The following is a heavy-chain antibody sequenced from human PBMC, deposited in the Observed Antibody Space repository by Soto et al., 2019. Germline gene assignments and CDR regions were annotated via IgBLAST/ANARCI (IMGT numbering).Heavy chain of an antibody. CDR3: AKSRYYGSGSYYNVNLYYFDY. V-gene: IGHV3-23*01. J-gene: IGHJ4*02. CDR1: GFTFSSYA. CDR2: ISGSGGST. D-gene: IGHD3-10*01. Sequence: EVQLLESGGGLVQPGGSLRLSCAASGFTFSSYAMSWVRQAPGKGLEWVSAISGSGGSTYYADSVKGRFTISRDNSKNPLYLQMNSLRAEDTAVYYCAKSRYYGSGSYYNVNLYYFDYWGQGTLVTVSS.